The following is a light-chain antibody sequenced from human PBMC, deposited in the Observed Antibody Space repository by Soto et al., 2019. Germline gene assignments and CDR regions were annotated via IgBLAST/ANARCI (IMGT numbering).Light chain of an antibody. CDR1: QNIEKY. V-gene: IGKV3-11*01. Sequence: EIVMTQSPATLSLSPGERATLSCRASQNIEKYLAWYQQKPGQAPRLLIYDTSNRATGIQARFSGSGSGTDFTLTISSLESEDFAVVYCTQRSAWPWTDGQGNKVEIK. J-gene: IGKJ1*01. CDR3: TQRSAWPWT. CDR2: DTS.